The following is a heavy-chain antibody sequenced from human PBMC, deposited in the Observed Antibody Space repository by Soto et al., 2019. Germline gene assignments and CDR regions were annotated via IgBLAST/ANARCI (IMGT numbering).Heavy chain of an antibody. V-gene: IGHV3-23*01. CDR3: ANTTNPHDYVSGPFDY. CDR1: GFTFSIYA. Sequence: GSLLLSCSASGFTFSIYAMSWVRQAPGKGLEWVSAISGSGGSTYYADSVKGRFTISRDNSKNTLYLQMNSLRAEDTAVYYCANTTNPHDYVSGPFDYWGQGTLVTVSS. J-gene: IGHJ4*02. CDR2: ISGSGGST. D-gene: IGHD4-17*01.